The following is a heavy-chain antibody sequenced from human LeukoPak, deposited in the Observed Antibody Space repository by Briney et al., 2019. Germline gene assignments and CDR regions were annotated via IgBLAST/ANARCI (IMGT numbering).Heavy chain of an antibody. CDR3: ARGPGYCSSTSCDYGMDV. J-gene: IGHJ6*04. Sequence: SETLSLTCAVSGYSISSGYYWGWIRQPPGKGLEWIGSIYHSGSTNYNPSLKSRVTISVDTSKNQFSLKLSSVTAADTAVYYCARGPGYCSSTSCDYGMDVWGKGTTVTVSS. CDR2: IYHSGST. V-gene: IGHV4-38-2*01. D-gene: IGHD2-2*01. CDR1: GYSISSGYY.